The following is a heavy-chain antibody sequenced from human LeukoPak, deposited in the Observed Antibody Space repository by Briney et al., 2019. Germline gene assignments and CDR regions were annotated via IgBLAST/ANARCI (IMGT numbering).Heavy chain of an antibody. J-gene: IGHJ5*02. CDR2: INPNGGST. CDR3: ARDSLSIVVVPAAPNPGFDP. CDR1: GYTFTNFF. D-gene: IGHD2-2*01. Sequence: ASVKVSCKASGYTFTNFFMHWVRQAPGQGLEWMGIINPNGGSTRYAQKFQGRVTMTGDTSTSTVYMELSSLRSEDTAVYYCARDSLSIVVVPAAPNPGFDPWGQGTLVTVSS. V-gene: IGHV1-46*01.